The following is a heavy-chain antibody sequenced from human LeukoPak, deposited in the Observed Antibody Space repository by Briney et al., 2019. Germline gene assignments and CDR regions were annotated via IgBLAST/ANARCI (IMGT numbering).Heavy chain of an antibody. CDR3: ARDIGKSYVFDY. Sequence: GGSLRLSCAASGFTFSSYAMHWVRQAPGKGLEWAAVISYDGSNKYYADSVKGRFTISRDNSKNTLYLQMNSLRAEDTAVYYCARDIGKSYVFDYWGQGTLVTVSS. V-gene: IGHV3-30*01. J-gene: IGHJ4*02. CDR1: GFTFSSYA. D-gene: IGHD1-14*01. CDR2: ISYDGSNK.